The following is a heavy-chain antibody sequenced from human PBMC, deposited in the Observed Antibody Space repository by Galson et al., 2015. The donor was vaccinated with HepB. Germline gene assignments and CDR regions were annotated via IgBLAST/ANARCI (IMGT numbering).Heavy chain of an antibody. CDR3: ARLHSARGYGGAFDI. V-gene: IGHV3-7*03. CDR1: GFTFGSYW. CDR2: IKQDGSEK. Sequence: SLRLSCAASGFTFGSYWMSWVRQAPGKGLEWVANIKQDGSEKYYVDSVKGRFTISRDNAKNSLFLQMNSLRVEDTATYYCARLHSARGYGGAFDIWGQGTMVTVSS. J-gene: IGHJ3*02. D-gene: IGHD4-23*01.